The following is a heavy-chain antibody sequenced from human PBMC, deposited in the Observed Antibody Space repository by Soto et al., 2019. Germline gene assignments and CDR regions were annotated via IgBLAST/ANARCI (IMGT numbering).Heavy chain of an antibody. V-gene: IGHV3-30*03. CDR1: GFIFSGSG. CDR3: ATWVCGSMYDNSGKYDS. D-gene: IGHD3-22*01. J-gene: IGHJ5*01. CDR2: VSNDGIRK. Sequence: QVQLVESGGGVVQPGRSLRLTCAAAGFIFSGSGMHWVRQAPGKGLEWVALVSNDGIRKYYGDSVKGRFTISRDNAENTLYLRMNSLRAEDTAVYYCATWVCGSMYDNSGKYDSWGQGTLVTVSS.